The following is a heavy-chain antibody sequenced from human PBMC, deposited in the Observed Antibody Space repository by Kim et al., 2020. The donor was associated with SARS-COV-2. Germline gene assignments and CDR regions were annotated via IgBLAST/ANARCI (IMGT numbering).Heavy chain of an antibody. CDR3: ARHESGDGDNGAGFDY. Sequence: GGSLRLSCAATGFTFSSYAMHWVRQAPGKGLEWVAVISFDGSYEYYADSVKGRFTISRDSSKDTLYLQMYSLRTEDTAVYYCARHESGDGDNGAGFDYWGEGTLGTVSS. CDR2: ISFDGSYE. V-gene: IGHV3-30*04. J-gene: IGHJ4*02. CDR1: GFTFSSYA. D-gene: IGHD3-10*01.